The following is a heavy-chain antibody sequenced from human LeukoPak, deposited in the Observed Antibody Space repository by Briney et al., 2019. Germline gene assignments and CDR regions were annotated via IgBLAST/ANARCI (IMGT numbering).Heavy chain of an antibody. CDR1: GGSITSSIYY. V-gene: IGHV4-39*01. CDR3: ARADDSSGYYYGFYYYYGMDV. CDR2: IYYSGST. Sequence: SETLSLTCTVSGGSITSSIYYWGWIRQPPGKGLEWIGSIYYSGSTYYNPSLKSRVTISVDTSKNQFSLKLSSVTAADTAVYYCARADDSSGYYYGFYYYYGMDVWGQGTTVTVSS. J-gene: IGHJ6*02. D-gene: IGHD3-22*01.